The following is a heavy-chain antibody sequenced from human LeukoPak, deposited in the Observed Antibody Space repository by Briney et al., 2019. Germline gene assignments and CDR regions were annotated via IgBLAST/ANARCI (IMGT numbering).Heavy chain of an antibody. CDR2: IYSDGST. CDR3: VKDRSWGGSGWYFDY. V-gene: IGHV3-53*05. Sequence: GGSLRLSCAASGFIVSSNYMSWVRQAPGKGLEWVSIIYSDGSTYYADSVTGRFTISRDNPKNTLYLQMSSLRAEDAAVYYCVKDRSWGGSGWYFDYWGQGTLVTVSS. CDR1: GFIVSSNY. J-gene: IGHJ4*02. D-gene: IGHD6-19*01.